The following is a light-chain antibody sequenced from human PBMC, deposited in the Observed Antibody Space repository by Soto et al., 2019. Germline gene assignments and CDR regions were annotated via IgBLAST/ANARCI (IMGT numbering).Light chain of an antibody. V-gene: IGLV2-14*01. J-gene: IGLJ3*02. Sequence: QSALTQPASVSGSPGQSITISCTGTSSDVGAYNSVSWYQQHPGKAPKLMIYDVSNRPSGVSNRFSGSQSGNTASLTISGLQAEDEADYYCSSYTSSSTVVFGGGTKLTVL. CDR1: SSDVGAYNS. CDR3: SSYTSSSTVV. CDR2: DVS.